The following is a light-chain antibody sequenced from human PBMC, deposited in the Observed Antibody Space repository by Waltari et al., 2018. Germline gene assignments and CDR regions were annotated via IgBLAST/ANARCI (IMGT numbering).Light chain of an antibody. CDR3: AAWDVSLSARV. CDR1: TPYI. CDR2: RNS. V-gene: IGLV1-47*01. J-gene: IGLJ3*02. Sequence: QSVLTQPPSASGTPGQRVTISCTGSTPYIYLYQQLPGTAPKLLIYRNSQRPSGVPDRFSGSKSGTSASLTISGLRSEDEADYYCAAWDVSLSARVFGGGTKLTVL.